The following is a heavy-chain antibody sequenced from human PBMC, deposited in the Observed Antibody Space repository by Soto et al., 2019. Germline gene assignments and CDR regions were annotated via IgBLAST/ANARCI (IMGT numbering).Heavy chain of an antibody. CDR2: INHSGST. V-gene: IGHV4-34*01. J-gene: IGHJ4*02. CDR1: GGSFSGYY. CDR3: ATIYYDVDY. Sequence: QVQLQQWGAGLLKPSETLSLTCAVYGGSFSGYYWSWIRQPPGKGLEWIGEINHSGSTNYNPSLKSRGTIPVDTSKHQFSLKLSSVTAADTAVYYCATIYYDVDYWGQGTLVAVSS. D-gene: IGHD3-22*01.